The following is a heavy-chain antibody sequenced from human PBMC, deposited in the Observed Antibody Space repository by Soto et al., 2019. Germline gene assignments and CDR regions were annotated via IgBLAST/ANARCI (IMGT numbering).Heavy chain of an antibody. CDR2: IWYDGSNK. V-gene: IGHV3-33*01. CDR3: ARDASAGATGGWFDP. Sequence: LRLSCAASGFTFSSYGMHWVRQAPGKGLEWVAVIWYDGSNKYYADSVKGRFTISRDNSKNTLYLQMNSLRAEDTAVYYCARDASAGATGGWFDPWGQGTLVTVSS. CDR1: GFTFSSYG. D-gene: IGHD1-26*01. J-gene: IGHJ5*02.